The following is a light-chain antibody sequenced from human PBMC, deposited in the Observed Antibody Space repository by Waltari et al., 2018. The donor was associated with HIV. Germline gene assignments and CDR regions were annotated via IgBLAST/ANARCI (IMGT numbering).Light chain of an antibody. CDR1: DSDFGLYNS. Sequence: SDLTQPASVSGFLGQSITISCTGRDSDFGLYNSISWYQQQPGKVPKLLLYEVDTRASGIPGRFSGSKSGNTASLTITGLQIEDEGLYYCASYTADDTVLFGGGTTVTVL. J-gene: IGLJ2*01. V-gene: IGLV2-14*01. CDR3: ASYTADDTVL. CDR2: EVD.